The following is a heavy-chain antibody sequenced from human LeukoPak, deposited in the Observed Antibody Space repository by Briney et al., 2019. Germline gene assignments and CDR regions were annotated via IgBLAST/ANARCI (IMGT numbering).Heavy chain of an antibody. CDR3: ARTYNPDY. Sequence: GGSLRLSCTASGFTFSSTGMHWVRQAPGKGLERVSYIRYDGNNKYYGDSVKGRLTVSRDNSKNTLYLQMNSLRAEDTAVYYCARTYNPDYWGQGTLVTVSS. V-gene: IGHV3-30*02. J-gene: IGHJ4*02. CDR1: GFTFSSTG. CDR2: IRYDGNNK. D-gene: IGHD1-14*01.